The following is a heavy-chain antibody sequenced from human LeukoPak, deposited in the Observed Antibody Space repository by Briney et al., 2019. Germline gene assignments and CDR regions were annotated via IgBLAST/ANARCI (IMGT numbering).Heavy chain of an antibody. J-gene: IGHJ4*02. CDR3: AKGYGSYFLGAFDY. V-gene: IGHV3-23*01. CDR2: ISGSGGST. D-gene: IGHD1-26*01. Sequence: GGSLRLSCAASGFTFSSYAMSWARQAPGKGLEWVSAISGSGGSTYYADSVKGRFTISRDNSKNTLYLQMNSLRAEDTAVYYCAKGYGSYFLGAFDYWGQGTLVTVSS. CDR1: GFTFSSYA.